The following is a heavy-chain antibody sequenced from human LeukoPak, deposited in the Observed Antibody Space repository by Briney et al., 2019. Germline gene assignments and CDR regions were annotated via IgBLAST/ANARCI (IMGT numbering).Heavy chain of an antibody. D-gene: IGHD3-10*01. Sequence: SETLPHLRCLWWVLQWLLLSWIRQPPGKGLEWIGEINHSGSTNYNPSLKSRVTISVDTSKNQFSLKLSSVTAADTAVYYCAGQWFGELLTHDYWGQGTLVTVSS. V-gene: IGHV4-34*01. CDR1: WVLQWLL. J-gene: IGHJ4*02. CDR3: AGQWFGELLTHDY. CDR2: INHSGST.